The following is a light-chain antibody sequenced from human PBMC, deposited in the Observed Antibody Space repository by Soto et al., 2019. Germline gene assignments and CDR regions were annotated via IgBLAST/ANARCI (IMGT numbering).Light chain of an antibody. CDR2: KAS. Sequence: DFQMTQSPSTLSGSVGDRVTITCRASQTISSWLAWYQQKPGKAPKLLIYKASTLKSGVPSRFSGSGSGTEFTLTISSLQPGDFATYYCQHYNSYSEAFGQGTKVELK. J-gene: IGKJ1*01. CDR1: QTISSW. V-gene: IGKV1-5*03. CDR3: QHYNSYSEA.